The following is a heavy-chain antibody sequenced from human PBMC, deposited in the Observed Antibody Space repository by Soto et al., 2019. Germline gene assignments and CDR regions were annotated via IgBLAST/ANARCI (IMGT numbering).Heavy chain of an antibody. V-gene: IGHV1-8*01. J-gene: IGHJ3*02. Sequence: QVPLVQSGAEVKKLGASVKVSCKASGYTFTSYDINWVRQATGQGLEWMGWMNPNSGNTGYAQKFQGRVTMTRNTSISTAYMELSSLRSEDMAVYYCARANMITFGGVIAPDAFDIWGQGTMVTVSS. CDR3: ARANMITFGGVIAPDAFDI. CDR1: GYTFTSYD. CDR2: MNPNSGNT. D-gene: IGHD3-16*02.